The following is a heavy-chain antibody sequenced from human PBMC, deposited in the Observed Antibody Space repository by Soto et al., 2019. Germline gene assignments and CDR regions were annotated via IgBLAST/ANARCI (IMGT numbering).Heavy chain of an antibody. V-gene: IGHV4-38-2*01. Sequence: SETLSLTCAVSGYSISSGYYWGWIRQPPGKGLEWIGSIYHSGSTYYNPSLKSRVTISVDTSKNQFSLKLSSVTAADTVVYYCARWGRITMVREADYWGQGTLVTVSS. CDR2: IYHSGST. D-gene: IGHD3-10*01. CDR1: GYSISSGYY. J-gene: IGHJ4*02. CDR3: ARWGRITMVREADY.